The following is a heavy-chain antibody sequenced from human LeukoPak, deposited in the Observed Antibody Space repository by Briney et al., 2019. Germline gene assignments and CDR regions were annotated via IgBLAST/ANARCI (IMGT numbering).Heavy chain of an antibody. CDR3: ARGMVRGVIITSEMYFDY. D-gene: IGHD3-10*01. CDR1: GGTFSSYA. J-gene: IGHJ4*02. CDR2: IIPIFGTT. V-gene: IGHV1-69*13. Sequence: ASVKVSCKASGGTFSSYAISWVRQAPGQGLEWMGGIIPIFGTTNYAQKFQGRVSITADESTSTACMELSSLRSEDTAVYYCARGMVRGVIITSEMYFDYWGQGTLVTVSS.